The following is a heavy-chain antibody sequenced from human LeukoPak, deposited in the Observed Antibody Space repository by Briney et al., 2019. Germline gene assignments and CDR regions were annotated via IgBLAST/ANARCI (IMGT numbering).Heavy chain of an antibody. D-gene: IGHD6-19*01. CDR3: ARHRIAVAGSRGGAFDI. CDR1: GGSISSYY. CDR2: IYYSGST. J-gene: IGHJ3*02. Sequence: SETQSLTCTVSGGSISSYYWSWIRQPPGKGLEWIGYIYYSGSTNYNPSLKSRVTISVDTSKNQFSLKLSSVTAADTAVYYCARHRIAVAGSRGGAFDIWGQGTMVTVSS. V-gene: IGHV4-59*08.